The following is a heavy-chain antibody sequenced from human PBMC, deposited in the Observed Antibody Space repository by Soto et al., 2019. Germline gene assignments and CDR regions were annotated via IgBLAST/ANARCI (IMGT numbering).Heavy chain of an antibody. J-gene: IGHJ5*02. CDR1: GGTFSSYA. D-gene: IGHD6-19*01. V-gene: IGHV1-69*01. Sequence: QVQLVQSGAEVKKPGSSVTVSCKASGGTFSSYAISWVRQAPGQGLEWMGGIIPIFGTANYAQKFHGRVTITADEATSPAYMELSSLRSEDTAVYYCARAAVAGLNWFDPWGQGTLVTVSS. CDR3: ARAAVAGLNWFDP. CDR2: IIPIFGTA.